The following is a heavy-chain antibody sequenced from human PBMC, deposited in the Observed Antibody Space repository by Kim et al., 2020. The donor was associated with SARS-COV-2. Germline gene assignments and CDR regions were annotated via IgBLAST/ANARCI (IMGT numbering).Heavy chain of an antibody. V-gene: IGHV1-2*06. CDR1: GYTFTGYY. J-gene: IGHJ6*02. CDR3: ARGITIFGVTGYGMDV. D-gene: IGHD3-3*01. Sequence: SVKVSCKASGYTFTGYYMHWVRQAPGQGLEWMGRINPNSGGTNYAQKFQGRVTMTRDTSISTAYMELSRLRSDDTAVYYCARGITIFGVTGYGMDVWGQGTTVTVSS. CDR2: INPNSGGT.